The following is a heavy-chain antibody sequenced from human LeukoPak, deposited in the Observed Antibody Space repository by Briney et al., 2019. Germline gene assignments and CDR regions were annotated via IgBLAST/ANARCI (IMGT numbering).Heavy chain of an antibody. CDR2: IIPIFGTA. CDR3: ARAAYSGSYYFDY. Sequence: ASVKVSCKASGGTFSSYAISWARQAPGQGLEWMGGIIPIFGTANYAQKFQGRVTITADESTSTAYMELSSLRSEDTAVYYCARAAYSGSYYFDYWGQGTLVTVSS. CDR1: GGTFSSYA. V-gene: IGHV1-69*13. D-gene: IGHD1-26*01. J-gene: IGHJ4*02.